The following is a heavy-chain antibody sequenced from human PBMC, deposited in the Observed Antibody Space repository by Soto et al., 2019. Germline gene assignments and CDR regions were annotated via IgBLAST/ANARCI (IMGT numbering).Heavy chain of an antibody. V-gene: IGHV4-39*01. Sequence: QLQLQESGPGLVKPSETLSLTCTVSGGSISSSSYYWGWIRQPPGKGLEWIGSIYYSGSTYYNPSLKSRVTISVDTSKNQFSLKLSSVTAADTAVYYCARHKGLWFGETIVPFVSNWFDPWGQGTLVTVSS. J-gene: IGHJ5*02. CDR2: IYYSGST. D-gene: IGHD3-10*01. CDR3: ARHKGLWFGETIVPFVSNWFDP. CDR1: GGSISSSSYY.